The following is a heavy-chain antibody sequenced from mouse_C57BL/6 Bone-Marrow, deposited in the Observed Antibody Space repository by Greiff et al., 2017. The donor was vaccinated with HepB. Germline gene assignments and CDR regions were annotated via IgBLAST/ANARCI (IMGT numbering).Heavy chain of an antibody. D-gene: IGHD1-1*01. V-gene: IGHV1-64*01. CDR1: GYTFTSYW. CDR3: ASPYYYGSSSAWFAY. J-gene: IGHJ3*01. Sequence: QVQLQQPGAELVKPGASVKLSCKASGYTFTSYWMHWVKQRPGQGLEWIGMIHPNSGSTNYNEKFKSKATLTVDKSSSTAYMQLSSLTSEDSAFYYCASPYYYGSSSAWFAYWGQGTLVTVSA. CDR2: IHPNSGST.